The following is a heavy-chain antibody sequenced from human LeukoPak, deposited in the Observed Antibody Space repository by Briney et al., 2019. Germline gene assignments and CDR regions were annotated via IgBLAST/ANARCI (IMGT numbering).Heavy chain of an antibody. J-gene: IGHJ3*02. CDR3: ARAGAAAGHDAFDI. CDR2: IKHDGSEK. D-gene: IGHD6-13*01. Sequence: GGSLRLSCAASGFTFSSYWMSWVRQAPGKGLEWVANIKHDGSEKYYVGAVRGGFTISREKATTSLYLQMNSLRAEATDVYYCARAGAAAGHDAFDIWGQGTMVTVSS. CDR1: GFTFSSYW. V-gene: IGHV3-7*03.